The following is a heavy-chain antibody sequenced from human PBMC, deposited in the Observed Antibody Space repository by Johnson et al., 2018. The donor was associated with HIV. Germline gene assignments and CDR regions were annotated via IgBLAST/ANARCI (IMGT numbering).Heavy chain of an antibody. CDR3: ARETPVGARVPVAFGI. CDR1: EFTVTNYA. CDR2: ISYDGSNK. J-gene: IGHJ3*02. D-gene: IGHD1-26*01. Sequence: QVQLVESGGGAVQPGRSLRLYCAVSEFTVTNYAMHWVRLAPGKGLQWVAVISYDGSNKYYADSVKGRFTISRDNSKNTLYLQMNSLRAEDTAVYYCARETPVGARVPVAFGIWGQGTMVTVSP. V-gene: IGHV3-30-3*01.